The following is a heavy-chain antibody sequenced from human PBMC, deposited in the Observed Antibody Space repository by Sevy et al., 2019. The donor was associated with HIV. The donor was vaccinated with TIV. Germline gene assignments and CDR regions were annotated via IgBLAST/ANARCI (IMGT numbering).Heavy chain of an antibody. D-gene: IGHD6-13*01. CDR2: IKQDGSEK. V-gene: IGHV3-7*01. Sequence: GGSLRLSCAASGFTFSSHWMSWVRQAPGKGLEWVANIKQDGSEKYYVDLGKGRFTISRDNAKNSLSLQMNSLRAEDTAVYYCARDTGGIGMDVWGQGTTVTVSS. J-gene: IGHJ6*02. CDR3: ARDTGGIGMDV. CDR1: GFTFSSHW.